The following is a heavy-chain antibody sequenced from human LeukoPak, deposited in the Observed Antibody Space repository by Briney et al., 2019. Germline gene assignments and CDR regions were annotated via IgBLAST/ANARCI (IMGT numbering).Heavy chain of an antibody. D-gene: IGHD3-3*01. Sequence: VAALQISCNASGYNFANYGIGWVHQPPGEGQEWMGIILPADSYTRSSPSFQGEVTISDDKAISIAYLELSTLKASDTAMYYCARRPSGHYVSEGWFLDLWGRGTLVTVSS. CDR2: ILPADSYT. V-gene: IGHV5-51*07. J-gene: IGHJ2*01. CDR1: GYNFANYG. CDR3: ARRPSGHYVSEGWFLDL.